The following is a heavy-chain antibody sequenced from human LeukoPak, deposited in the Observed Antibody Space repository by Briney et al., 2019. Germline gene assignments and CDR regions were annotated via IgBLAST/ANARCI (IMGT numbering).Heavy chain of an antibody. V-gene: IGHV1-8*01. CDR3: ARENVNRGSSWGYDYFGMDV. CDR1: GYTFTSSYD. D-gene: IGHD6-13*01. J-gene: IGHJ6*02. CDR2: MNPYSGIT. Sequence: VASVKVSCKASGYTFTSSYDINWVRQAPGQGLEWMGWMNPYSGITGYPQEFQGRVTMTRDTSISTAYMELSSLTSEDTAVYFCARENVNRGSSWGYDYFGMDVWGQGTAVTVSS.